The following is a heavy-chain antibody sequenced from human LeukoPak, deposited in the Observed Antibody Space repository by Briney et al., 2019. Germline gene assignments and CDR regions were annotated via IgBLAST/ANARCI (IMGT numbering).Heavy chain of an antibody. Sequence: ASVNVSCKASGYTFTSYAMHWVRQAPGQRLEWMGWINAGNGNTKYSQKFQGRVTITRDTSASTAYMELSSLRSEDTAVYYCARFIPIAARPFYYYGMDVWGQGTTVTVSS. V-gene: IGHV1-3*01. J-gene: IGHJ6*02. CDR1: GYTFTSYA. CDR2: INAGNGNT. D-gene: IGHD6-6*01. CDR3: ARFIPIAARPFYYYGMDV.